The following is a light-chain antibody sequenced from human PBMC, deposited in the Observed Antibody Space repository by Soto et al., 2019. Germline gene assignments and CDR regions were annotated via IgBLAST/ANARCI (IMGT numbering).Light chain of an antibody. CDR3: SSYTSRSTLGV. CDR1: NSDIGGYNY. CDR2: DVS. Sequence: QSVLTQPASVSGSPGQSITISCTGTNSDIGGYNYVSWYQQHPGKAPKLMIYDVSNRPLGVSYRFSGSKSGNTASLTISGLQAEDEADYYCSSYTSRSTLGVFGAGTKLTVL. J-gene: IGLJ2*01. V-gene: IGLV2-14*03.